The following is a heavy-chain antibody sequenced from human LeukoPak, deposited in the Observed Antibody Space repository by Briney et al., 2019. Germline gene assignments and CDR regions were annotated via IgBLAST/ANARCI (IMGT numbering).Heavy chain of an antibody. V-gene: IGHV3-7*03. CDR2: INSDGSEG. CDR1: GFAFSSYW. CDR3: ARSSYSSSSSV. Sequence: GGSLRLSCAASGFAFSSYWMSWVRQAPGKGLEWVASINSDGSEGYYADVVKGRFTISRDNAKNSLYLQINSLRAEDTAVYYCARSSYSSSSSVWGQGTMVTVSS. D-gene: IGHD6-6*01. J-gene: IGHJ3*01.